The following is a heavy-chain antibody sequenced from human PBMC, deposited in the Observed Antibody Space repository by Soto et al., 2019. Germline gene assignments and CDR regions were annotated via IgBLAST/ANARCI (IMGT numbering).Heavy chain of an antibody. CDR2: IYYSGST. CDR1: GGSISSYY. D-gene: IGHD5-18*01. J-gene: IGHJ4*02. Sequence: QVQLQESGPGLVKPSETLSLTCTVSGGSISSYYWSWIRQPPGKGLEWIGYIYYSGSTNYNPSLKSRVTISVATSKNQCSLKLSSVTAAATAVYYCARDGGYIEGFDYWGQGTLVTVSS. CDR3: ARDGGYIEGFDY. V-gene: IGHV4-59*01.